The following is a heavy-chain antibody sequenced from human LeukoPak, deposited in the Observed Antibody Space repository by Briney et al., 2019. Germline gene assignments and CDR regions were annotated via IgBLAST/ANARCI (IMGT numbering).Heavy chain of an antibody. Sequence: GGSLRLSCTVSGFTVSSNSMSWVRQAPGKGLEWVSFIYSDNTHFSDSVKGRFTISRDNSKNTLYLQMNSLRAEDTAVYYCARRAGVYSHPYDYWGQGTLVTVSS. CDR2: IYSDNT. CDR3: ARRAGVYSHPYDY. J-gene: IGHJ4*02. CDR1: GFTVSSNS. V-gene: IGHV3-53*01. D-gene: IGHD4-23*01.